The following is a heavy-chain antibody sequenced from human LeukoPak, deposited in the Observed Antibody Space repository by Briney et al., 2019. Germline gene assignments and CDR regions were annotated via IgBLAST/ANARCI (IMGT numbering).Heavy chain of an antibody. CDR3: ARVQRVGDFWSGYSYFDY. D-gene: IGHD3-3*01. CDR1: GFTVSNNY. Sequence: SGGSLRLSCAASGFTVSNNYMSWVRQAPGKGLEWVSVIYSGGSTYYADSVKGRFTISRDNSKNTLYLQMNSLRAEDTAVYYCARVQRVGDFWSGYSYFDYWGQGTLVTVSS. CDR2: IYSGGST. V-gene: IGHV3-53*01. J-gene: IGHJ4*02.